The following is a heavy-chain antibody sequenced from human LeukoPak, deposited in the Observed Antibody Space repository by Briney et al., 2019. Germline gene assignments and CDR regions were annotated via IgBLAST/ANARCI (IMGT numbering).Heavy chain of an antibody. CDR2: IYYSGST. D-gene: IGHD1-26*01. J-gene: IGHJ4*02. CDR1: GGSISSSSYY. Sequence: SETLSLTCTVSGGSISSSSYYWRWIRQPLGRGVGRIRRIYYSGSTYYSPCPKILGTISVDPSKHQYSLLLSSVTAANTAVDYCARRERSRHSGSYYSYWGQGTLVTVP. CDR3: ARRERSRHSGSYYSY. V-gene: IGHV4-39*01.